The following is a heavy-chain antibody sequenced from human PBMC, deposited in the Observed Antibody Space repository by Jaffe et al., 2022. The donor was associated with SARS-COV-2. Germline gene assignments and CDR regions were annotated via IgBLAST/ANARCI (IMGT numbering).Heavy chain of an antibody. J-gene: IGHJ6*02. V-gene: IGHV1-69*08. CDR1: GGTFSSYT. D-gene: IGHD2-15*01. Sequence: QVQLVQSGAEVKKPGSSVKVSCKASGGTFSSYTISWVRQAPGQGLEWMGRIIPILGIANYAQKFQGRVTITADKSTSTAYMELSSLRSEDTAVYYCARDDLPCSGGSCYSGLHYYYGMDVWGQGTTVTVSS. CDR2: IIPILGIA. CDR3: ARDDLPCSGGSCYSGLHYYYGMDV.